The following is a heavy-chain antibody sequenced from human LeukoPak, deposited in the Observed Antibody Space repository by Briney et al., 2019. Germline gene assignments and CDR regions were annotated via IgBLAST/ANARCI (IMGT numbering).Heavy chain of an antibody. D-gene: IGHD6-6*01. CDR2: INPSGSST. V-gene: IGHV1-46*01. Sequence: ASVKVSCKASGYTFTSCSLHWVRQAPGQGLEWMGVINPSGSSTTYAQKFQGRVTMTSDMSTSTVDMELSSLRSEDTAVYFCARDRGLAARYDSWGQGTLVTVSS. J-gene: IGHJ4*02. CDR1: GYTFTSCS. CDR3: ARDRGLAARYDS.